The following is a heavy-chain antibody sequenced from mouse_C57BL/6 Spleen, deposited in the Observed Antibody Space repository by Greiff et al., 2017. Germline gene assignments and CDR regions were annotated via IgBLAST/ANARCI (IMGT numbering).Heavy chain of an antibody. Sequence: QVQLQQPGAELVKPGASVKLSCKASGYTFTSYWMQWVKQRPGQGLEWIGEIDPSDSYTNYNQKFKGKATLTVDTSSSTAYMQLSSLTSEDSAVYYCASRVLRIDYWGQGTTLTVSS. CDR1: GYTFTSYW. CDR2: IDPSDSYT. J-gene: IGHJ2*01. CDR3: ASRVLRIDY. D-gene: IGHD1-1*01. V-gene: IGHV1-50*01.